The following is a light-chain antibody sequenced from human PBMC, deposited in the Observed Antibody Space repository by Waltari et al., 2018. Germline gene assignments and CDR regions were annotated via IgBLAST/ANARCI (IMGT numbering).Light chain of an antibody. Sequence: DIVMTQSPDSLAVSPGERATINSKSRRTVLHSPNNKNYFGWYQQKPGQPPNLLIYWASTREAGVPDRFSGSGSGTDFTLTISSLQAEDVAVYYCHQYYDIPYSFGQGTKLEIK. CDR2: WAS. CDR3: HQYYDIPYS. J-gene: IGKJ2*03. V-gene: IGKV4-1*01. CDR1: RTVLHSPNNKNY.